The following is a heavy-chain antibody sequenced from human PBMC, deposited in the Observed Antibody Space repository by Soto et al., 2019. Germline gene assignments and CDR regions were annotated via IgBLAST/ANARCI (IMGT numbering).Heavy chain of an antibody. CDR2: IYHSGST. D-gene: IGHD3-10*01. V-gene: IGHV4-4*02. J-gene: IGHJ6*02. CDR1: GGSLSPSNR. Sequence: SETLSLTRAVSGGSLSPSNRWGWGRPTPGKRVDWIGEIYHSGSTNYNPSLKSRVTISVDKSKNQFSLKLSSVSAADTAVYYCARERAFGESSPGYYCYGMDVWGQGTTVTVSS. CDR3: ARERAFGESSPGYYCYGMDV.